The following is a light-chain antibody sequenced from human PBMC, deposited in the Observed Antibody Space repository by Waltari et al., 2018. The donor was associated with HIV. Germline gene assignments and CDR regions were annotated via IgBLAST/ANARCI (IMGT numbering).Light chain of an antibody. CDR2: WAS. CDR1: QSVLYSSNNKNF. CDR3: QQQYTTPYT. J-gene: IGKJ2*01. V-gene: IGKV4-1*01. Sequence: DIVMTQSPDSLALSLGERDTINCQYNQSVLYSSNNKNFLDWYQQKSGQCPKLLFYWASTRESGVPDRFSGSGSGTDFTLTISSLQAEDVAVYFCQQQYTTPYTFGQGTKLEIK.